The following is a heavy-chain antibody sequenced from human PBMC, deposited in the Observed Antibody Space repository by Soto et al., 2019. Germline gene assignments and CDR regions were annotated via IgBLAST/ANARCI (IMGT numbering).Heavy chain of an antibody. V-gene: IGHV4-34*01. CDR2: INHSGST. CDR1: VGSFRVYY. CDR3: ARGVAAAGTEFDY. J-gene: IGHJ4*02. Sequence: PSETLSFTCAFCVGSFRVYYWIWIRQPPGKGLEWIGEINHSGSTNYNPSLKSRVTISVDTSKNQFSLKLSSVTAADTAVYYCARGVAAAGTEFDYWGQGTMVTVSS. D-gene: IGHD6-13*01.